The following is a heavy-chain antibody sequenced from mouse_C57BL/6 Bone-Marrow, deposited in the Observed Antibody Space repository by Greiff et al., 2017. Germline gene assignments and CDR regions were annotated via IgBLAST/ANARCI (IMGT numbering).Heavy chain of an antibody. Sequence: QVQLQQPGAELVKPGASVKLSCKASGYTFTSYWMQWVKQRPGQGLEWIGEIDPSDSYTNYNQKFKGKATLTVDTSSSTAYMQLSSLTSDDSAVYYCARYYGSRVEFDYWGQGTTLTVSS. V-gene: IGHV1-50*01. CDR2: IDPSDSYT. CDR3: ARYYGSRVEFDY. D-gene: IGHD1-1*01. CDR1: GYTFTSYW. J-gene: IGHJ2*01.